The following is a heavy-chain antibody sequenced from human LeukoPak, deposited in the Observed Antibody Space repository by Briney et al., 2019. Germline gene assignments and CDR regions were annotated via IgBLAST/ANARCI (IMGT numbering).Heavy chain of an antibody. Sequence: PGGSLRLSCAASGFIFSSYWMTWVRQAPGKGLEWVANIKQAGSENSYVDSVKGRLTISRDNAKNSLYLQINSLRAEDTAVYYCARVRGDYYLDYWGQGTLVTVSS. J-gene: IGHJ4*02. CDR2: IKQAGSEN. V-gene: IGHV3-7*01. CDR1: GFIFSSYW. D-gene: IGHD3-16*01. CDR3: ARVRGDYYLDY.